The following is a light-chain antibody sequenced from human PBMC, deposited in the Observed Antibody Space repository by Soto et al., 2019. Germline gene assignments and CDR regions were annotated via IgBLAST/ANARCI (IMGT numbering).Light chain of an antibody. CDR3: QHYKTYPLT. J-gene: IGKJ4*01. V-gene: IGKV1-5*03. CDR1: ETISSW. Sequence: DIQLTQSPSTLSASVGDRVTITCRASETISSWLAWYQQKPEKAPKLLIHKASSLESGVPSRVSGGGSGTEFTITISSLQPDDFATLCCQHYKTYPLTCGGGTQVEIK. CDR2: KAS.